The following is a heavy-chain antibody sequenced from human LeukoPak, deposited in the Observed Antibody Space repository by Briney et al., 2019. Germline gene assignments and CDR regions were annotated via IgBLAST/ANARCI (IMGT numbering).Heavy chain of an antibody. D-gene: IGHD6-19*01. CDR3: AREPEVAGNWFDP. CDR1: GYTFTRYY. CDR2: INPIGGST. Sequence: ASVKVSCTAFGYTFTRYYMHWVRQAPGQGLERMGIINPIGGSTNYAHKFQGRVHMTSETSTGTVYMELRRLRSEGTAVYYCAREPEVAGNWFDPWGQGTLVTVSS. J-gene: IGHJ5*01. V-gene: IGHV1-46*01.